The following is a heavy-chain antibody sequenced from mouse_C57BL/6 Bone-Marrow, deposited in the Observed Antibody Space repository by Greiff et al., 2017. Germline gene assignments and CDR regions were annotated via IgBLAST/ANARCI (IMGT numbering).Heavy chain of an antibody. CDR1: GYTFTSYW. CDR3: ARDYGSSYDWYFDV. D-gene: IGHD1-1*01. J-gene: IGHJ1*03. Sequence: QVQLQQSGAELVMPGASVKLSCKASGYTFTSYWMHWVKQRPGQGLEWIGEIAPSDSYTNYNQKFKGKSTLTVDKSSSTAYMQLSSLTSEDSAVYYCARDYGSSYDWYFDVWGTGTTVTVSS. V-gene: IGHV1-69*01. CDR2: IAPSDSYT.